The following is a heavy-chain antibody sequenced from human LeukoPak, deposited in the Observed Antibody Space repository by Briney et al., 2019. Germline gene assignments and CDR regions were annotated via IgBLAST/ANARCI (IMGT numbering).Heavy chain of an antibody. CDR3: ASSQWASVAHNY. V-gene: IGHV3-7*01. Sequence: GGSLRLSCAASGFTFSSYWMSWVREAPGKGLEWVANIKQDGSEKYYVDSVKGRFTISRDNAKNSLYLQMNSLRDEDTAVYYCASSQWASVAHNYWGQGTLVTVSS. D-gene: IGHD6-19*01. J-gene: IGHJ4*02. CDR2: IKQDGSEK. CDR1: GFTFSSYW.